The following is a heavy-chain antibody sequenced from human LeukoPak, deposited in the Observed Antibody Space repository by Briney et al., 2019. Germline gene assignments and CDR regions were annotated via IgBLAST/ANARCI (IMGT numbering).Heavy chain of an antibody. J-gene: IGHJ1*01. CDR1: GFTFSSYG. CDR3: ARDSRRPADFQH. Sequence: QPGGSLRLSCAASGFTFSSYGIHWVRQAPVKGLEWVSAISGSGGSTYYAESLKGRFTISRDTSKSTVYLQMNSLRAEDTAVYYCARDSRRPADFQHWGQGTLVTVSS. CDR2: ISGSGGST. V-gene: IGHV3-23*01.